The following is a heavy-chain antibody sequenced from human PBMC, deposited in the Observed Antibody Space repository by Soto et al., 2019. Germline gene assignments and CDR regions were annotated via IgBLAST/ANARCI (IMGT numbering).Heavy chain of an antibody. CDR3: ARERAFPRPYRGVDAKSFDF. D-gene: IGHD3-10*01. CDR2: INPVNGVT. CDR1: GYTFNGFY. Sequence: GASVKVSCKASGYTFNGFYIYWVRQAPGQGLEWLGCINPVNGVTNFAHKFQGRVSMTRDSSISTAYMELSSLRSDDTAVYYCARERAFPRPYRGVDAKSFDFWGQGTLVTVSS. V-gene: IGHV1-2*02. J-gene: IGHJ4*02.